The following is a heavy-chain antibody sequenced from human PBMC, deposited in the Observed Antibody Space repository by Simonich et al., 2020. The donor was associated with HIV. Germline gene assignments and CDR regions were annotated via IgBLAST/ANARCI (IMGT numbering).Heavy chain of an antibody. D-gene: IGHD3-22*01. CDR2: ISSSSSTK. Sequence: EVQLVESGGGLVQPGGSLRLSCAASGFTFSSYSMNWVRQAPGKGLEWVSSISSSSSTKYYADSVKGRFTISRDNAKNSLYLQMNSLRAEDTAVYYCARGRTYYYDSSGFDYWGQGTLVTVSS. V-gene: IGHV3-48*01. J-gene: IGHJ4*02. CDR1: GFTFSSYS. CDR3: ARGRTYYYDSSGFDY.